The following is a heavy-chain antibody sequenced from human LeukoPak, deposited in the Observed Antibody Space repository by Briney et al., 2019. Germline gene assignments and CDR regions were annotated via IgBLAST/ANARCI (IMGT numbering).Heavy chain of an antibody. CDR1: GGSFSGYY. J-gene: IGHJ4*02. D-gene: IGHD3-3*01. V-gene: IGHV4-31*11. CDR3: ARVRFDFWSGYYYFDY. Sequence: SETLSLTCAVYGGSFSGYYWSWIRQHPGKGLEWIGYIYYSGSTYYNPSLKSRVTISVDTSKNQFSLKLSSVTAADTAVYYCARVRFDFWSGYYYFDYWGQGTLVTVSS. CDR2: IYYSGST.